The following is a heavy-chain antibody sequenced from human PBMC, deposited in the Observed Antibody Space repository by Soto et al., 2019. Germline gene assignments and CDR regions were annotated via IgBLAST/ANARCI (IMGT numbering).Heavy chain of an antibody. J-gene: IGHJ5*02. CDR1: GYTFTSYA. CDR3: ARGPNNNRLVGRDKAPGDNWFDP. D-gene: IGHD3-10*01. V-gene: IGHV1-3*01. CDR2: INAGNGNT. Sequence: ASVKVSCKASGYTFTSYAMHWVRQAPGQRLEWMGWINAGNGNTKYSQKFQGRVTITRDTSASTAYMELSSLRSEDTAVYYCARGPNNNRLVGRDKAPGDNWFDPWGQGTLVTVSS.